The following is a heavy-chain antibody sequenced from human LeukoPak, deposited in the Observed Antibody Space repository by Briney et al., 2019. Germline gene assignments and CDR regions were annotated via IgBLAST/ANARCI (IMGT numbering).Heavy chain of an antibody. CDR3: VRDGYGSGKGFFDY. CDR1: GYTFTGYY. J-gene: IGHJ4*02. Sequence: RASVKVSCKASGYTFTGYYMHWVRQAPEQGLEWMGWINPNSGGTNYAQKFQGRVTMTRDTSISTAYMELRSLRPDDTAVYYCVRDGYGSGKGFFDYWGQGTLVTVSS. V-gene: IGHV1-2*02. D-gene: IGHD3-10*01. CDR2: INPNSGGT.